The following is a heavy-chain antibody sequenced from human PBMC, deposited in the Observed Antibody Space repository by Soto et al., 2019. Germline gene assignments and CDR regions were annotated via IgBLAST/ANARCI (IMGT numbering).Heavy chain of an antibody. V-gene: IGHV2-5*02. Sequence: SGPTLVNPTQTLTLTCNFSGFSLSTKGVGVGWIRQPPGKALAWLGIIYWDDDKRYRPSLNNRLTITKDTSKNQVVLTMTNVDTVDTGTYFCAHLYAESGYDWRYDPWGQGTLVTVSS. CDR3: AHLYAESGYDWRYDP. J-gene: IGHJ5*02. CDR2: IYWDDDK. D-gene: IGHD5-12*01. CDR1: GFSLSTKGVG.